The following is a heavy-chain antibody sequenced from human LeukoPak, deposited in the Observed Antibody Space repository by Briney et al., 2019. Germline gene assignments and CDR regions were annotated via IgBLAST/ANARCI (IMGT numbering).Heavy chain of an antibody. D-gene: IGHD3-22*01. J-gene: IGHJ3*02. Sequence: PSETLSLTCTVSGGSISSNTYYWGWIRQPPGKGLERIGRIYYSGSTYYNPSLKSRVTISVDTSKNQFSLKLSSVTAADTAVYYCASPYYYDSSGFDAFDIWGQGTMVTVSS. CDR1: GGSISSNTYY. CDR2: IYYSGST. CDR3: ASPYYYDSSGFDAFDI. V-gene: IGHV4-39*01.